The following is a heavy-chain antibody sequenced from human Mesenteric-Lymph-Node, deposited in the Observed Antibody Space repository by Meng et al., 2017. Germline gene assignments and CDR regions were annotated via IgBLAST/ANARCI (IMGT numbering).Heavy chain of an antibody. CDR1: GFTFSSYD. V-gene: IGHV3-23*01. J-gene: IGHJ4*02. CDR3: ARGIAWGGITGTADHDY. Sequence: GESLKISCAASGFTFSSYDMNWVRQAPGKGLEWVSGISATGDSTYTADSVKGRFTISRDNAKNSLYLQMNSLRAEDTAVYYCARGIAWGGITGTADHDYWGQGTLVTVSS. D-gene: IGHD1-20*01. CDR2: ISATGDST.